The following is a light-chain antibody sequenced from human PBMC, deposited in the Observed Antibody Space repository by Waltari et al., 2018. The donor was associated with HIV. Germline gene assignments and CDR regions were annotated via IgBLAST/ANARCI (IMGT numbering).Light chain of an antibody. CDR1: QSVSSN. Sequence: EIVMTQSPATLSVSPGERATIPCRASQSVSSNLAWYQQKPGQAPRLLIYGASTRATGIPARFSGSGSGTEFTLTISSLQSEDFAVYYCQQYNNWPPEYTFGQGTKLEIK. CDR3: QQYNNWPPEYT. CDR2: GAS. J-gene: IGKJ2*01. V-gene: IGKV3-15*01.